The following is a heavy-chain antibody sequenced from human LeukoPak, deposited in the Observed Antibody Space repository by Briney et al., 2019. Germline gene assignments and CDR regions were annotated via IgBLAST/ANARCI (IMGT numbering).Heavy chain of an antibody. Sequence: GGSLRLSCAASGFTFSSYGMHWVRQAPGKGLEWVAFIRYDGSNKYYPDSVKGRFTISRDNSKNTLYLQMNSLRAEDTAVYYCATEDPILTGGDYWGQGTLVTVSS. V-gene: IGHV3-30*02. CDR3: ATEDPILTGGDY. CDR1: GFTFSSYG. CDR2: IRYDGSNK. J-gene: IGHJ4*02. D-gene: IGHD3-9*01.